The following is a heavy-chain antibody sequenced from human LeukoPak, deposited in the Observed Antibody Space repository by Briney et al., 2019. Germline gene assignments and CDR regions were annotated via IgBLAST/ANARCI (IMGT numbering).Heavy chain of an antibody. D-gene: IGHD3-9*01. CDR2: ITSGGDYI. V-gene: IGHV3-21*01. CDR3: ARGHYDVLAASYKWTPDY. CDR1: GFTFNTFN. J-gene: IGHJ4*02. Sequence: GGSLRLSCAASGFTFNTFNMNWVRQAPGKGLEWVSSITSGGDYIYYADSVKGRFTTSRDNAKNSLSLQLNSLRVEDTAVYYCARGHYDVLAASYKWTPDYWGQGTLVTASS.